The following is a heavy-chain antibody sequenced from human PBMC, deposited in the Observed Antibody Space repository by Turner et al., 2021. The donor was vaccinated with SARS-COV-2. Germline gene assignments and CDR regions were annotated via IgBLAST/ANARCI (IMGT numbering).Heavy chain of an antibody. Sequence: QVQLVESGGGVVQPGRSLRLSCAASGFTFSRYGMHWVRQAPGKGREWGAVIWYDGSNKYYADSVKGRFTISRDNSKNTLYLQMNSLRAEDTAVYYCAKAGFGYSSGWGYFDYWGQGTLVTVSS. V-gene: IGHV3-33*06. D-gene: IGHD6-19*01. CDR1: GFTFSRYG. J-gene: IGHJ4*02. CDR2: IWYDGSNK. CDR3: AKAGFGYSSGWGYFDY.